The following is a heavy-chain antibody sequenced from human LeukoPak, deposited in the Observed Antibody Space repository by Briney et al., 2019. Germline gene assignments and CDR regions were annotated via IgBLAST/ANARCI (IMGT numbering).Heavy chain of an antibody. V-gene: IGHV3-15*01. D-gene: IGHD5-18*01. CDR2: IKSKTDGGPT. Sequence: GGSLRLSCAASGFTFSNAWMSWVRQAPGKGLEWVGRIKSKTDGGPTDYAAPVKGRFTISRDNSKNIVYLQMNSLRAEDTAVYYCARPDNYGYYFEYWGQGTLVTVSS. CDR1: GFTFSNAW. J-gene: IGHJ4*02. CDR3: ARPDNYGYYFEY.